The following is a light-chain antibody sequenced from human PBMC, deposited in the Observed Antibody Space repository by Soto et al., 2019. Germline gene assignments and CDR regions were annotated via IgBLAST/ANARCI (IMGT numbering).Light chain of an antibody. CDR2: DVS. CDR3: SSYTSISTLV. V-gene: IGLV2-14*01. Sequence: SALTRPAYVCRSPGQSNPFTKTGTSSDVGGYNYVSWYQQHPGKAPKLMIYDVSNRPSGVSNRFSGSKSGNTASLTISGLQAEDEADYYCSSYTSISTLVYGTGTKVTVL. CDR1: SSDVGGYNY. J-gene: IGLJ1*01.